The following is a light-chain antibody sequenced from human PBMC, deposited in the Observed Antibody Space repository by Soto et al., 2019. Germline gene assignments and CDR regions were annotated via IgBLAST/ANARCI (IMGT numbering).Light chain of an antibody. V-gene: IGKV1D-12*01. CDR3: QQAYSFPIN. Sequence: GDRVTITYRASQDTAGYLAWYQHKPGRTPELLIHGASRLQSGVPARFSGSGSGTDFTLSINSLQPEDFATYYCQQAYSFPINLGHGTRLEIK. CDR1: QDTAGY. CDR2: GAS. J-gene: IGKJ5*01.